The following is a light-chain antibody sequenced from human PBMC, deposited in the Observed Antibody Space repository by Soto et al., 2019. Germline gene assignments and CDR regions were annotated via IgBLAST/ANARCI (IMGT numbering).Light chain of an antibody. J-gene: IGLJ2*01. V-gene: IGLV1-51*01. CDR3: GTWDSSLSVV. CDR1: SSNIGNNY. CDR2: DDN. Sequence: SVLTQPPSVSAAPGQKVTISCSGSSSNIGNNYVFWYQQLPGTAPKLLVYDDNKRPSEIPDRFSGSKSGTSATLGITGLQTGDEADYYCGTWDSSLSVVFGGGTKVTVL.